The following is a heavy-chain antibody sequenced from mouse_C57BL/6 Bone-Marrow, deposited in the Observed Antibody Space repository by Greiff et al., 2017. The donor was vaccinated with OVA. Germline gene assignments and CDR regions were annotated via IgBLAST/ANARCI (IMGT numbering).Heavy chain of an antibody. Sequence: GGGLVQPKGSLTLSCAASGFTFITYAMHWVRQAPGKGLEWVARIRSKSSNYATYYADSVKDRFTISRDDSQSMLKLQMNNLKAEDTAIYYCESGDCYLDDWGQGTTLTGSS. CDR3: ESGDCYLDD. CDR1: GFTFITYA. CDR2: IRSKSSNYAT. V-gene: IGHV10-3*01. D-gene: IGHD3-3*01. J-gene: IGHJ2*01.